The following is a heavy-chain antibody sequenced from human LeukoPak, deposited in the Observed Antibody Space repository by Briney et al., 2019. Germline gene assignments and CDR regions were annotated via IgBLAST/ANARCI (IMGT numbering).Heavy chain of an antibody. Sequence: SQTLSLTCTVSGGSISPYYWSWIRQPPGKGLEWIGYIYHRGSTNYNPSLKSRVTISIDTSKNQFSLKVSSVTAADTAVYYCVRHCYASGSDPLCYFDYWGQGTLVTVSS. D-gene: IGHD3-10*01. CDR1: GGSISPYY. CDR3: VRHCYASGSDPLCYFDY. CDR2: IYHRGST. V-gene: IGHV4-59*08. J-gene: IGHJ4*02.